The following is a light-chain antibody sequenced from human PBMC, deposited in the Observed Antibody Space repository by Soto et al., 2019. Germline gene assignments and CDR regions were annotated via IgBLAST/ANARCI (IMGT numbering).Light chain of an antibody. V-gene: IGKV1-8*01. J-gene: IGKJ3*01. Sequence: AIRMTQSPSSFSASTGDRVTITCRASQGISSYLAWYQQKPGKAPKLLIYAASTLQSGVPSMFSGSGSGTDFTLTISCLQSEDFATYYCQQYSTYPLPFGPGTKVEIK. CDR1: QGISSY. CDR3: QQYSTYPLP. CDR2: AAS.